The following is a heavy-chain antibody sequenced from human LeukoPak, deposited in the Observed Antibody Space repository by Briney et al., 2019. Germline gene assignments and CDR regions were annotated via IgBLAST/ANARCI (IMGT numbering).Heavy chain of an antibody. J-gene: IGHJ4*02. CDR1: GYTFTGYY. CDR2: INPNSGGT. V-gene: IGHV1-2*02. CDR3: AREKNRSLGYSYGLGY. D-gene: IGHD5-18*01. Sequence: ASVKVPCKASGYTFTGYYMHWVRQAPGQGLEWMGWINPNSGGTNYAQKFQGRVTMTRDTSISTAYMELSRLRSGDTAVYYCAREKNRSLGYSYGLGYWGQGTLVTVSS.